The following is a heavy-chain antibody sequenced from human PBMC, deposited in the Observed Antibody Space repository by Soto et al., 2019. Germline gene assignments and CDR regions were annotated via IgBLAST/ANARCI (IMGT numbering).Heavy chain of an antibody. D-gene: IGHD1-1*01. Sequence: QVQLQQSGPGLVKPSETLSLTCTVSAGAISSYYWSWIRQPPGKGLEWIGYIYYSGSTNYNPSLRGRVTISVVTSKNPFSLMLSSVTAADTAVYYCARRYGYSFDYWGQGTLVTVSS. J-gene: IGHJ4*02. CDR2: IYYSGST. CDR1: AGAISSYY. CDR3: ARRYGYSFDY. V-gene: IGHV4-59*08.